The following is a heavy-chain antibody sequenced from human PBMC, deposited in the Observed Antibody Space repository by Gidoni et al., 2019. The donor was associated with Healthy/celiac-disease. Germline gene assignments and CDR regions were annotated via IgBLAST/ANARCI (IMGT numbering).Heavy chain of an antibody. Sequence: QVQLVQSGAEVKKPGASVKVSCKASGYTFTSYYMPWVRQAPGQGLEWMGIINPSGGSTSYAQKFQGRVTMTRDTSTSTVYMELSSLRSEDTAVYYCARLATSRDPEDYWGQGTLVTVSS. CDR2: INPSGGST. CDR3: ARLATSRDPEDY. J-gene: IGHJ4*02. CDR1: GYTFTSYY. V-gene: IGHV1-46*01.